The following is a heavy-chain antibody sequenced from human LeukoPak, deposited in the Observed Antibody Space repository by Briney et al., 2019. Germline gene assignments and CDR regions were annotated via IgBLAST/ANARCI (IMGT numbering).Heavy chain of an antibody. D-gene: IGHD3-22*01. CDR1: GGSISSSSYY. Sequence: SETLSLTCTVSGGSISSSSYYWGWIRQPPGKGLEWIGSIYYSGSTYYNPSLKSRVTISVDTSKNQFSLKLSPVTAADTAVYYCATLDTYYYDSSGYYFDYWGQGTLVTVSS. V-gene: IGHV4-39*01. J-gene: IGHJ4*02. CDR3: ATLDTYYYDSSGYYFDY. CDR2: IYYSGST.